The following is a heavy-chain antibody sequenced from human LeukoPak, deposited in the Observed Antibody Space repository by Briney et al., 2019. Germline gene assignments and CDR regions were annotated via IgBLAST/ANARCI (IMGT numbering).Heavy chain of an antibody. CDR2: ISVTGGNT. J-gene: IGHJ4*02. Sequence: GGSLRLSCAASGFTFSSYAMSWVRQAPGKGLEWVSIISVTGGNTYYADSVKGRFTVSRDNSKNTLYLQMSSLRVEDTAVYYCTRRSRSPKGSDDYWGQGTLVTVSS. CDR3: TRRSRSPKGSDDY. D-gene: IGHD1-26*01. V-gene: IGHV3-23*01. CDR1: GFTFSSYA.